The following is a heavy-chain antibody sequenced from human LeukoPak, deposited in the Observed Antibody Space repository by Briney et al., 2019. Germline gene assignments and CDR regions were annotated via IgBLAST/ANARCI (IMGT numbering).Heavy chain of an antibody. D-gene: IGHD1-26*01. Sequence: ASVKVSCKTSGYSFTTYGIAWVRQAPGQRPEWLGWVSTSSDAKNAAETIQGRVTMTTDTSTTTAYMELRSLTSGDTAMYYCAKVDPPIIEGARGDSFHVWGQGTMVIVSS. CDR3: AKVDPPIIEGARGDSFHV. V-gene: IGHV1-18*01. CDR2: VSTSSDAK. CDR1: GYSFTTYG. J-gene: IGHJ3*01.